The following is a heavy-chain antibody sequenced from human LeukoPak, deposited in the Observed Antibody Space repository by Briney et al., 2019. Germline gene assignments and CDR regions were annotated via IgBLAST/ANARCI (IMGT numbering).Heavy chain of an antibody. Sequence: QAGGSLRLSCAASEFSVGSNYMTWVRQAPGKGLEWVSLIYSGGSTYYADSVKGRFTISRDNSKNTLYLQMNSLRAEDTAVYYCAKDSYYDYVWGSYRHGAFHIWGQGTMVTVSS. CDR2: IYSGGST. CDR3: AKDSYYDYVWGSYRHGAFHI. J-gene: IGHJ3*02. CDR1: EFSVGSNY. D-gene: IGHD3-16*02. V-gene: IGHV3-66*02.